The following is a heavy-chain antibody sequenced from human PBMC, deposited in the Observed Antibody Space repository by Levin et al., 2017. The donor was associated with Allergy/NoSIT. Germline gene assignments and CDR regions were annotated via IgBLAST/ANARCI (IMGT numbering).Heavy chain of an antibody. Sequence: GGSLRLSCAASGFTFSSYWMSWVRQAPGKGLEWVANIKQDGSEKYYVDSVKGRFTISRDNAKNSLYLQMNSLRAEDTAVYYCARDKGGVIAARPYYFDYWGQGTLVTVSS. CDR2: IKQDGSEK. CDR3: ARDKGGVIAARPYYFDY. J-gene: IGHJ4*02. D-gene: IGHD6-6*01. CDR1: GFTFSSYW. V-gene: IGHV3-7*01.